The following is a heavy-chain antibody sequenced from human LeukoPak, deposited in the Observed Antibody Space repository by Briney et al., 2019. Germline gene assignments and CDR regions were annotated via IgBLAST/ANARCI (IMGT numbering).Heavy chain of an antibody. V-gene: IGHV3-73*01. CDR1: GFNFSGSA. J-gene: IGHJ3*02. Sequence: GGSPKLSWAASGFNFSGSAGHWGRPGSGEGLEWVGHIRSKGNNYATAYTASVKGRFTISRDDSKSTAHLQMNSLKTEDTAVYYCSRPGSYSTDDAFDIWGQGTMVTVSS. D-gene: IGHD1-26*01. CDR3: SRPGSYSTDDAFDI. CDR2: IRSKGNNYAT.